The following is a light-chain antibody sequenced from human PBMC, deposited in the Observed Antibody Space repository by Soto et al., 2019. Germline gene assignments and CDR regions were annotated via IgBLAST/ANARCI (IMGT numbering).Light chain of an antibody. CDR1: QSVSSSY. J-gene: IGKJ1*01. Sequence: EIVLTQSPGTLSVSPGERATLSCRASQSVSSSYLAWYQQKPGQAPRLLIYGASSRATGIPDRFSGSGSGTDFTLTISRLEPEDFAVYYCQQYGQFGQGTKVDIK. V-gene: IGKV3-20*01. CDR2: GAS. CDR3: QQYGQ.